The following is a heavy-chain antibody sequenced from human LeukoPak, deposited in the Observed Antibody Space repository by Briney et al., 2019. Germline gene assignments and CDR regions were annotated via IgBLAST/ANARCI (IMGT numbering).Heavy chain of an antibody. Sequence: SDTLSLTCAVYGGSFNDYNWTWLRQPPGKGLEWIGEINHSGSTNYNPSLKSRVTISVDTSKNQFSLKLNSVTAADTAVYYCASLSLPNSIAAAGTFVSLYYAMDVWGQGTTVTVSS. CDR3: ASLSLPNSIAAAGTFVSLYYAMDV. J-gene: IGHJ6*02. CDR1: GGSFNDYN. CDR2: INHSGST. D-gene: IGHD6-13*01. V-gene: IGHV4-34*01.